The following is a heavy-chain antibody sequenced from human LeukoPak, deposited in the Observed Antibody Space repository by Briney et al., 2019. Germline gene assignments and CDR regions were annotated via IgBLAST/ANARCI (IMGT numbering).Heavy chain of an antibody. V-gene: IGHV3-30*02. CDR3: AKVGHYSSSWDFDY. J-gene: IGHJ4*02. CDR2: IRYDGSNK. Sequence: GGSLRLSCAAFGFTFSSYGMHWVRQAPGKGLEWVAFIRYDGSNKYYADSVKGRFTISRDNSKNTLYLQMNSLGAEDTAVYYCAKVGHYSSSWDFDYWGQGTLVTVSS. CDR1: GFTFSSYG. D-gene: IGHD6-13*01.